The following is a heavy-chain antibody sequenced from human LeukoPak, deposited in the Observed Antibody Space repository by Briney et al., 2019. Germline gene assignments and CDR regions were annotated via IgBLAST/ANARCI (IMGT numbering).Heavy chain of an antibody. Sequence: PSETLSLTGTVSGGSISSYYWSWIRQPPGKGLEWIGYIYYSGSTNYNPSLKSRVTISVDTSKNQFSLKLSSVTAADTAVYYCARGWAYGLGYWGQGTLVTVSS. J-gene: IGHJ4*02. CDR2: IYYSGST. CDR1: GGSISSYY. CDR3: ARGWAYGLGY. D-gene: IGHD3/OR15-3a*01. V-gene: IGHV4-59*01.